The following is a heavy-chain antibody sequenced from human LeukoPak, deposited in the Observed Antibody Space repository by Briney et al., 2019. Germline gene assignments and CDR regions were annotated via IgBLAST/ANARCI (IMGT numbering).Heavy chain of an antibody. D-gene: IGHD3-9*01. Sequence: PGGSLRLSCAASGFTFDDFAMHWVRQVPGKALEWVSGXXXXXXXIDYADSVRGRFTISRDNAKNSLYLQMNSLRAEDTALYYCAKEGYYDILAGYHTYSYYYMDVWGKGTTVTVSS. CDR2: XXXXXXXI. CDR1: GFTFDDFA. CDR3: AKEGYYDILAGYHTYSYYYMDV. V-gene: IGHV3-9*01. J-gene: IGHJ6*03.